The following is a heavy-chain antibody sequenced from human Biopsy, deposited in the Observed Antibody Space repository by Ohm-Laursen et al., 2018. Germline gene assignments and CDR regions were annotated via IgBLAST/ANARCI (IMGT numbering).Heavy chain of an antibody. J-gene: IGHJ4*02. CDR2: ISAAGPAM. CDR3: ARRRPIDY. V-gene: IGHV3-11*01. Sequence: SLRLSCSAFGFTFNNYGMQWIRQAPGKGLEWISYISAAGPAMFYADSVRGRFTISRDNANNLLYLQMDSLRAEDTAVYYCARRRPIDYWGQGILVTVSS. CDR1: GFTFNNYG.